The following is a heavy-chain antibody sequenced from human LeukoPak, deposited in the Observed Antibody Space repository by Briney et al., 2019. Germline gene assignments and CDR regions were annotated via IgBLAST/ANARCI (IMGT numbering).Heavy chain of an antibody. J-gene: IGHJ4*02. Sequence: PGRSLRLSCAASGFTLSSYDMHWVRQAPGKGLEWVAVISYDGSNKYYADSVKGRFTISRDNAKNSLYLQMNSLRADDTAVYYCARDRDWNSGFDYWGQGTLVTVSS. V-gene: IGHV3-30*03. D-gene: IGHD1-7*01. CDR2: ISYDGSNK. CDR3: ARDRDWNSGFDY. CDR1: GFTLSSYD.